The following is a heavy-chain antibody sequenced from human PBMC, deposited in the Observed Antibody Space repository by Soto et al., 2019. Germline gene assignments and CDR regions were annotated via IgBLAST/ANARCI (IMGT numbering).Heavy chain of an antibody. CDR1: GYTFTSHG. CDR2: ISASNGDT. Sequence: QVQLVQSGAVMKKPGDSVKVSCKASGYTFTSHGLSWVRQAPGQGLEWMGWISASNGDTNYAQKYQGRVTVTTDTSTSTGYMELRSLRSEDTPVYYCARMVRGSNIDYYHYMDVWGEGTTVTVSS. D-gene: IGHD3-10*01. V-gene: IGHV1-18*01. CDR3: ARMVRGSNIDYYHYMDV. J-gene: IGHJ6*03.